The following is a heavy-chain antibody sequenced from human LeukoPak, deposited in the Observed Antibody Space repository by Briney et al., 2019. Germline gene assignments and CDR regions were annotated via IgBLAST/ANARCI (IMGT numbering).Heavy chain of an antibody. Sequence: SETLSLTCTVSGGSISSYSWSWIRQPPGKGLEWIGNIDYSGSITSNPSLKSRVTISVDTSKNQVSLRLSSVTAADTAVYYCARSQWERPDYWGQGTLVTVSS. D-gene: IGHD1-26*01. J-gene: IGHJ4*02. CDR2: IDYSGSI. CDR1: GGSISSYS. CDR3: ARSQWERPDY. V-gene: IGHV4-59*01.